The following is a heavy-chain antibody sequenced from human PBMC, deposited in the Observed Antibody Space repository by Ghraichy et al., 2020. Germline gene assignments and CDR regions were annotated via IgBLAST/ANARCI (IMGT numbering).Heavy chain of an antibody. CDR3: ARGSVVGATGTYYYSGMDV. V-gene: IGHV4-34*01. J-gene: IGHJ6*02. CDR1: GGSFSGYY. CDR2: IKHSGSI. Sequence: SETLSLTCEVYGGSFSGYYWSWIRQPPGKGLEWIGEIKHSGSIRYNPSLKSRVTISVDTSKNQFSLKLTSVTAADTALYYCARGSVVGATGTYYYSGMDVWGQGTTVTVSS. D-gene: IGHD1-26*01.